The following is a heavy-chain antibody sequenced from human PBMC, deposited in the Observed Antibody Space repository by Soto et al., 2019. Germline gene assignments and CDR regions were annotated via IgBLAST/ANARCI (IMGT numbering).Heavy chain of an antibody. D-gene: IGHD3-16*01. CDR2: IIPILGIA. CDR3: ARETFGLGVLYYYYYYMDV. CDR1: GGTFSSYT. Sequence: SVKVSCKASGGTFSSYTISWVRQAPGQGLEWMGRIIPILGIANYAQKFQGRVTITADKSTSTAYMELSSLRSEDTAVYYCARETFGLGVLYYYYYYMDVWGKGTTVTVSS. V-gene: IGHV1-69*04. J-gene: IGHJ6*03.